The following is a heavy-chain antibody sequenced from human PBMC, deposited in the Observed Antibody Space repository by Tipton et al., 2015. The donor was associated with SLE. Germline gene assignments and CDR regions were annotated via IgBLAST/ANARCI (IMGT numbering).Heavy chain of an antibody. V-gene: IGHV4-34*01. CDR1: GYTFTSYG. CDR3: ARLSY. CDR2: INHSGST. J-gene: IGHJ4*02. Sequence: QSGAEVKKPGASVKVSCKASGYTFTSYGISWIRQPPGKGLEWIGEINHSGSTNYNPSLKSRVTISVDTSKNQFSLKLSSVTAADTAVYYCARLSYWGQGTLVTVSS.